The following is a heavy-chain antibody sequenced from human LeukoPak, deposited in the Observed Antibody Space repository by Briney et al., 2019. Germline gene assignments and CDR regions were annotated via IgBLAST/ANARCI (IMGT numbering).Heavy chain of an antibody. CDR3: ARDPFTVTTTYFDY. D-gene: IGHD4-17*01. Sequence: SETLSLTCAVYGGSFSGYYWSWIRQPPGKGLEWIGEINHSGSTNYNPSLKSRVTISVDTSKNQFSLKLSSVTAADTAVYYCARDPFTVTTTYFDYWGQGTLVTVSS. CDR1: GGSFSGYY. CDR2: INHSGST. V-gene: IGHV4-34*01. J-gene: IGHJ4*02.